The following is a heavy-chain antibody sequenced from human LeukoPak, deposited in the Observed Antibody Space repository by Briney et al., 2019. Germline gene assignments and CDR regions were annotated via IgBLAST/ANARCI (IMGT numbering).Heavy chain of an antibody. CDR3: ARGVGESSSWYGGSFDY. CDR2: IYYSGST. Sequence: PSETLSLTCTVSGGSISSYYWSWIRQPPGKGLEWIGYIYYSGSTNYNPSLKSRVTISVDTSKNQFSLKLSSVTAADTAVYYCARGVGESSSWYGGSFDYWGQGTLVTVSS. J-gene: IGHJ4*02. V-gene: IGHV4-59*01. D-gene: IGHD6-13*01. CDR1: GGSISSYY.